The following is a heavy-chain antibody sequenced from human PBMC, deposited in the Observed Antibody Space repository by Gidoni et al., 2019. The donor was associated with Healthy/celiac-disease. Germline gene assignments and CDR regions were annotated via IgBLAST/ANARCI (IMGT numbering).Heavy chain of an antibody. V-gene: IGHV5-51*01. CDR3: ARIGPYYYDSSGYRPADAFDI. CDR2: IYPGDSDT. Sequence: EVQLVQSGAEVKKPGESLKISCKGSGYSFTSYWIGWVRQMPGKGLEWMGIIYPGDSDTRYSPSFQGQVTISADKSISTAYLQWSSLKASDTAMYYCARIGPYYYDSSGYRPADAFDIWGQGTMVTVSS. J-gene: IGHJ3*02. D-gene: IGHD3-22*01. CDR1: GYSFTSYW.